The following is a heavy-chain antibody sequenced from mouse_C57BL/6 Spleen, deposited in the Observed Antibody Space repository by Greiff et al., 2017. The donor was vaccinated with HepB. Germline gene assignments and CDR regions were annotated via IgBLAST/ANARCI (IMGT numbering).Heavy chain of an antibody. J-gene: IGHJ4*01. CDR3: ARENYDYDPYAMDY. Sequence: EVQVVESEGGLVQPGSSMKLSCTASGFTFSDYYMAWVRQVPEKGLEWVANINYDGSSTYYLDSLKSRFIISRDNAKNILYLQMSSLKSEDTATYYCARENYDYDPYAMDYWGQGTSVTVSS. CDR2: INYDGSST. V-gene: IGHV5-16*01. D-gene: IGHD2-4*01. CDR1: GFTFSDYY.